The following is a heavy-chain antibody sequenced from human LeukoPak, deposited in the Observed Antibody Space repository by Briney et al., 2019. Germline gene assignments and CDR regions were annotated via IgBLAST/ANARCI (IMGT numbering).Heavy chain of an antibody. CDR3: TREGVYAPDPSSYHRAPFDI. V-gene: IGHV1-69*04. Sequence: SVKVSCKASGGTFSSYAITWVRQAPGQGLEWMGRIIPVLGVSNFAQKFQGRVTITADKSTNTAHMELNRLESGDTAVYYCTREGVYAPDPSSYHRAPFDIWGQGTVAIVSS. D-gene: IGHD3-16*02. CDR1: GGTFSSYA. CDR2: IIPVLGVS. J-gene: IGHJ3*02.